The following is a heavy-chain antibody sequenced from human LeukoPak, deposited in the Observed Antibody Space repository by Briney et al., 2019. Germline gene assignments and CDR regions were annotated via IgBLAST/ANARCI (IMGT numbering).Heavy chain of an antibody. D-gene: IGHD3-10*01. V-gene: IGHV4-34*01. CDR2: INHSGST. CDR3: ARSDGSGSYYRGPNWFDP. J-gene: IGHJ5*02. Sequence: SETLSLTCAVYGGSFSGYYWSWIRQPPGKGLEWIGEINHSGSTNYNPSLKSRVTISVDTSKNQFSLKLSSVTAADTAVYYCARSDGSGSYYRGPNWFDPWGQGTLVTVSS. CDR1: GGSFSGYY.